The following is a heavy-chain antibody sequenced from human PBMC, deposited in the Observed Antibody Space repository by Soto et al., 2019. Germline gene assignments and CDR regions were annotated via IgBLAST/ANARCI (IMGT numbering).Heavy chain of an antibody. CDR2: ISGSGGST. J-gene: IGHJ6*02. CDR3: AKDLTSDFWSGYLFRSLAEDYYYGMDV. V-gene: IGHV3-23*01. D-gene: IGHD3-3*01. CDR1: GFTFSSYA. Sequence: SGGSLRLSCAASGFTFSSYAMSWVRQAPGKGLEWVSAISGSGGSTYYADSVKGRFTISRDNSKNTLYLQMNSLRAEDTAVYYCAKDLTSDFWSGYLFRSLAEDYYYGMDVWGQGTTVTVSS.